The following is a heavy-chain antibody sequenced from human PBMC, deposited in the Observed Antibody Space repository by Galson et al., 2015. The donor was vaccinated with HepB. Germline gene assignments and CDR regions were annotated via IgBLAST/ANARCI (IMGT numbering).Heavy chain of an antibody. J-gene: IGHJ6*02. D-gene: IGHD6-13*01. V-gene: IGHV3-30*04. CDR2: ISYDGSNK. CDR1: GFTFSSYA. Sequence: SLRLSCAASGFTFSSYAMHWVRQAPGKGLEWVAVISYDGSNKYYADSVKGRFTISRDNSKNTLYLQMNILRAEDTAVYYCARDIAAAGQPSYYGMDVWGQGTTVTVSS. CDR3: ARDIAAAGQPSYYGMDV.